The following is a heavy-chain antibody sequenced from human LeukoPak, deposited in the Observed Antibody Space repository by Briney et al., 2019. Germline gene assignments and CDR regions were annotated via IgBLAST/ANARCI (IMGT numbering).Heavy chain of an antibody. J-gene: IGHJ6*02. CDR1: GFTVSSNY. CDR2: IYSGGST. D-gene: IGHD6-19*01. Sequence: GGSLRLSCAASGFTVSSNYMSWVRQAPGKGLEWVSVIYSGGSTYYADSVKGRFTISRDNSKNTLYLQMNSLRAEDTAVYYCAKREQWLAVYYYYGMDVWGQGTTVTVSS. V-gene: IGHV3-66*01. CDR3: AKREQWLAVYYYYGMDV.